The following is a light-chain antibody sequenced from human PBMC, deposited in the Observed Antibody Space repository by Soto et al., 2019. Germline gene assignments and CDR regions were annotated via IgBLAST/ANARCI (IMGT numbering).Light chain of an antibody. CDR2: GAS. J-gene: IGKJ4*01. CDR1: QSVNRN. V-gene: IGKV3-15*01. CDR3: QQYNSWPLT. Sequence: EVVLTQSPATLSVSPGERATLSCRASQSVNRNLAWYQQKPGQAPRLLIYGASTRATDIPVRFSGSGSGTEFTLTVSSLQSEDFAVYSCQQYNSWPLTFGGGTKVEIK.